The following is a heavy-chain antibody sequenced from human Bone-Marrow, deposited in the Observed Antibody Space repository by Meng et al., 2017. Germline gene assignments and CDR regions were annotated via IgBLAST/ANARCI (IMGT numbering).Heavy chain of an antibody. V-gene: IGHV7-4-1*02. J-gene: IGHJ4*02. CDR2: IDTNTGNP. CDR1: GYILSSYA. D-gene: IGHD2-2*01. Sequence: ASVKVSCKASGYILSSYAINWPRQAPGQGLEWMGWIDTNTGNPTYAQGFTGRLVFSLDTSVSTAYLQISGLKADDTAVYYCTRDGYSDCSRTSCFDYWGQGSLVTVSS. CDR3: TRDGYSDCSRTSCFDY.